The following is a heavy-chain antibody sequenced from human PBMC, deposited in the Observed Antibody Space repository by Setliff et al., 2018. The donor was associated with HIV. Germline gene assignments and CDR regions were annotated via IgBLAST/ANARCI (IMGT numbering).Heavy chain of an antibody. J-gene: IGHJ3*02. CDR1: GYTFTSYY. CDR3: AKDRGVGATGSVFDI. V-gene: IGHV1-46*01. CDR2: IDPMMGIT. Sequence: ASVKVSCKTSGYTFTSYYMHWIRQAPGQGLEWMGMIDPMMGITTNAQKLQGRVTTTRDTSASTVYMNLRSLKSEDTAMYYCAKDRGVGATGSVFDIWGQGTMVTVSS. D-gene: IGHD1-26*01.